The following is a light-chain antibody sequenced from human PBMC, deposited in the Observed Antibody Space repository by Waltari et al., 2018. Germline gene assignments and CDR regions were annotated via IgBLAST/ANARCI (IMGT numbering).Light chain of an antibody. CDR2: KAS. CDR1: QSISSW. V-gene: IGKV1-5*03. Sequence: DIQMTQSPSTLSASVGDRVTITCRASQSISSWLAWYQQKPGKAPKLLIYKASSLESGVPSRFSCSGSGTEFTLTISSLQPDDFATYYCQQYNSYCTFGQGTKLEIK. CDR3: QQYNSYCT. J-gene: IGKJ2*02.